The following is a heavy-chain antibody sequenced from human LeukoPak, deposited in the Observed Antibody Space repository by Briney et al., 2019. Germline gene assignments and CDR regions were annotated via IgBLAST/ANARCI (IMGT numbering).Heavy chain of an antibody. CDR2: IYYSEST. J-gene: IGHJ3*02. V-gene: IGHV4-39*07. D-gene: IGHD2-2*01. CDR3: ARRAVVPAAMPYAFDI. Sequence: PSETLSLTCTVSGGSMSSSSYYWGWIRQPPGKGLEWIGSIYYSESTYQNPSLKSRVTISVDTSKNQFSLKLSSVTAADTAVYYCARRAVVPAAMPYAFDIWGQGTMVTVSS. CDR1: GGSMSSSSYY.